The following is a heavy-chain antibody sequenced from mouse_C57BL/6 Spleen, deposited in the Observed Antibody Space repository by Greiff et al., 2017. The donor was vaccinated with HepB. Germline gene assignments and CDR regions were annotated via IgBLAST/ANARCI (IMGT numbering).Heavy chain of an antibody. V-gene: IGHV5-6*01. D-gene: IGHD3-2*02. J-gene: IGHJ2*01. CDR3: ATYSSGYVDY. CDR2: ISSGGSYT. CDR1: GFTFSSYG. Sequence: EVQLMESGGDLVKPGGSLKLSCAASGFTFSSYGMSWVRQTPDKRLEWVATISSGGSYTYYPDSVKGRVTISRDNAKNTLYLQMSSLKSEDTAMYYCATYSSGYVDYWGQGTTLTVSS.